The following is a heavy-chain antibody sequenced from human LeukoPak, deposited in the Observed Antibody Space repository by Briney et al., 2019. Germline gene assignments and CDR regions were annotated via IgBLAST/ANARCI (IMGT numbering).Heavy chain of an antibody. Sequence: GGSLRLSCAASGFTFSSYGMHWVRQAPGKGLEWVAFIRYDGSNKYYADSVKGRFTISRDNSKNTLYLQMNSLRAEDTAVYYCAKDRGYSGYDLADLYYFDYWGQGTLVTVSS. V-gene: IGHV3-30*02. J-gene: IGHJ4*02. CDR1: GFTFSSYG. D-gene: IGHD5-12*01. CDR2: IRYDGSNK. CDR3: AKDRGYSGYDLADLYYFDY.